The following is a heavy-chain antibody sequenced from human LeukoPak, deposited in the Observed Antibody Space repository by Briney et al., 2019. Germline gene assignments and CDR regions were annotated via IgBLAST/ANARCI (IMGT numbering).Heavy chain of an antibody. D-gene: IGHD3-22*01. CDR2: IIASGGSA. Sequence: GGSLRLSCEASGFSFSTVPMSWVRQVPGKGLECVSYIIASGGSAYYADSVRGRFTISRDNSKNTLYLQMNSLRTEDTAVYYCARTVKWLSPHFDYWGQGTLVTVSS. V-gene: IGHV3-23*01. J-gene: IGHJ4*02. CDR3: ARTVKWLSPHFDY. CDR1: GFSFSTVP.